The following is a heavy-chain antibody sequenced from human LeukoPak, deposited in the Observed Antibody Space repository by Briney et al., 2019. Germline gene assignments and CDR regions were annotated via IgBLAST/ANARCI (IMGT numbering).Heavy chain of an antibody. CDR2: INPNSGGT. CDR1: GYTFTGYY. V-gene: IGHV1-2*02. Sequence: ASVKVSCKASGYTFTGYYMHWVRQAPGQGLEWMGWINPNSGGTNYAQKFQGRVTMTRDTSISTAYMELSRLRSDDTAVYYCARIGVDYDILTGYRSPKYYFDYWGQGTLVTVSS. D-gene: IGHD3-9*01. J-gene: IGHJ4*02. CDR3: ARIGVDYDILTGYRSPKYYFDY.